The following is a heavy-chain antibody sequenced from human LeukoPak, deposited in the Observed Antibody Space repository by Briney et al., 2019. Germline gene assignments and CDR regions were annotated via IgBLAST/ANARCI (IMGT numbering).Heavy chain of an antibody. CDR3: ARLGIVVVPAAMRGKYYYYYYGMDV. D-gene: IGHD2-2*01. J-gene: IGHJ6*02. Sequence: PSETLSLTCTVSGGSISSSSYYWGWIRQPPGKGLEWIGSIYYSGSTYYNPSLKSRATISVDTSKNQFSLKLSSVTAADTAVYYCARLGIVVVPAAMRGKYYYYYYGMDVWGQGTTVTVSS. CDR2: IYYSGST. V-gene: IGHV4-39*01. CDR1: GGSISSSSYY.